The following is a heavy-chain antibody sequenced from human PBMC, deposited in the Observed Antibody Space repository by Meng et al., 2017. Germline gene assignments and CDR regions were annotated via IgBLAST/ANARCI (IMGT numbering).Heavy chain of an antibody. CDR3: ARELDAVGVTAYDL. J-gene: IGHJ4*02. D-gene: IGHD2-21*02. CDR1: GCSSSSNNW. CDR2: VYHNGNA. Sequence: VHLQASGPGLVNPSGTLSLTCAVAGCSSSSNNWWSWVRQPPGKGLEWIGEVYHNGNANYNPSLKSRVTISVDKSKNQFSPKLSFVAAADTAIYYCARELDAVGVTAYDLWGQGTLVTVSS. V-gene: IGHV4-4*02.